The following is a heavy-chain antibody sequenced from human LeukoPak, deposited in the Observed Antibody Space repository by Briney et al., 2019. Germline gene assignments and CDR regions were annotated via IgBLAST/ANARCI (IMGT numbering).Heavy chain of an antibody. V-gene: IGHV3-33*01. CDR1: GFTFSSYG. J-gene: IGHJ4*02. CDR3: ARDLGGTTSRFDY. CDR2: IWYDGSNK. D-gene: IGHD1-7*01. Sequence: PGRSLRLSCAASGFTFSSYGMHWVRQAPGKGLEWVAVIWYDGSNKYYPDSVKGRFAISRDNSKNTLYLQMNSLRAEDTAVYYCARDLGGTTSRFDYWGQGTLVTVSS.